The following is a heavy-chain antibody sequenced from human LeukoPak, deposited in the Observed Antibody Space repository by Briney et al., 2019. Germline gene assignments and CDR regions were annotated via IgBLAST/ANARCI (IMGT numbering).Heavy chain of an antibody. CDR2: VFHTGST. D-gene: IGHD5-18*01. CDR3: ARHRIQPPVLMDV. CDR1: GGSISSGHW. Sequence: SGTLSLTCAVSGGSISSGHWWTWVRQPPGKGLEWIGEVFHTGSTYYNPPLKSRVSISVDTSRNQFSLKLTSVTAADTAIYYCARHRIQPPVLMDVWGQGTTVTVSS. J-gene: IGHJ6*02. V-gene: IGHV4-4*02.